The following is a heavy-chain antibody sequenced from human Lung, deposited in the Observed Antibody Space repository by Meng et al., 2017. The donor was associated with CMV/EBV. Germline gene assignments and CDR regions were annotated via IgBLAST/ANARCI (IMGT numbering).Heavy chain of an antibody. CDR2: ISYDGSNK. D-gene: IGHD6-19*01. J-gene: IGHJ4*02. V-gene: IGHV3-30-3*01. CDR1: GFTFSSYA. CDR3: ADMGEWLAN. Sequence: QVQLVESGGGVVQPGRSLRLSCAASGFTFSSYAMPWVRQAPGKGLEWVAVISYDGSNKYYADSVKGRFTISRDNSKNTLYLQMNSLRAEDTAVYYCADMGEWLANWGQGTLVTVAS.